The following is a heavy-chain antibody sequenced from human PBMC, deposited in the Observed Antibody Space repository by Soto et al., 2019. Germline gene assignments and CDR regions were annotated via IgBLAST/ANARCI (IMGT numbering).Heavy chain of an antibody. CDR1: GFTFSSYA. J-gene: IGHJ4*02. CDR3: AKRAVAGSSLPYYYFDY. CDR2: ISGSGGST. D-gene: IGHD6-19*01. Sequence: EVQLLESGGGLVQPGGSLRLSCAASGFTFSSYAMSWVRQAPGKGLEWVSAISGSGGSTYYADSVKGRFTISRDNSKNTLYLQMNSLRAEDTAVYYCAKRAVAGSSLPYYYFDYWGQGTLVTVSS. V-gene: IGHV3-23*01.